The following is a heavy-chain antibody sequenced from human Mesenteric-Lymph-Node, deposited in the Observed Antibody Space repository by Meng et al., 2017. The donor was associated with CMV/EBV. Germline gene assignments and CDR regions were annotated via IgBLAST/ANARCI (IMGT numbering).Heavy chain of an antibody. CDR2: IRNDESNQ. CDR1: GFTFRSYG. J-gene: IGHJ6*02. V-gene: IGHV3-30*02. CDR3: ARTYYDFWSGYYNNYYYGMDV. Sequence: GGSLRLSCAASGFTFRSYGMHWVRQAPGKGLEWVAFIRNDESNQYYADSVKGRFTISRDISKNTLYLQMNSLRVEDTAVYYCARTYYDFWSGYYNNYYYGMDVWGQGTTVTVSS. D-gene: IGHD3-3*01.